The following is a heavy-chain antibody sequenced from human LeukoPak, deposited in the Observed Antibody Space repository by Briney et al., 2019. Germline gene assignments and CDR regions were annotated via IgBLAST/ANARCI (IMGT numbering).Heavy chain of an antibody. CDR2: ISAYNGNT. V-gene: IGHV1-18*01. CDR3: ARGDYGDESDY. CDR1: GYTFTSYG. D-gene: IGHD4-17*01. Sequence: GASVKVSCKASGYTFTSYGISWVRQAPGQGLEWMGWISAYNGNTNYAQKLQGRDTITTDTSTSTAYLELRSLRSDDTAVYFCARGDYGDESDYWGQGTLVTVSS. J-gene: IGHJ4*02.